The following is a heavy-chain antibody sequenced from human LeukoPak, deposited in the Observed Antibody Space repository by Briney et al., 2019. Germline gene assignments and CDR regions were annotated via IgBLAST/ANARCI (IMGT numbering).Heavy chain of an antibody. J-gene: IGHJ4*02. V-gene: IGHV4-31*03. Sequence: PSETLSLTCTVSGGSISSGGYYWSWIRQHPGKGLECIGYIYYTGTTYYNPSLKSRLTMSVDTSKNQFSQKLSSMTAADTAVYYCARSRPDSNFDYWGQGTLVTVSS. CDR3: ARSRPDSNFDY. CDR2: IYYTGTT. CDR1: GGSISSGGYY. D-gene: IGHD3-22*01.